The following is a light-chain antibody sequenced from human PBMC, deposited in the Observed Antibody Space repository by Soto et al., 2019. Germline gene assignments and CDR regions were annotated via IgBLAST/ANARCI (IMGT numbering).Light chain of an antibody. CDR2: GNN. V-gene: IGLV1-40*01. CDR3: QSYDCSLCGSV. CDR1: SSNIGAGYD. Sequence: QSVLTQPPSVSGAPGQRVTISCTGSSSNIGAGYDVHWYQQLPGTAPRLLIYGNNNRPSGVTDRFSGSKSGTSASLAISGLQAEDEADYYCQSYDCSLCGSVFGGGTKLTVL. J-gene: IGLJ2*01.